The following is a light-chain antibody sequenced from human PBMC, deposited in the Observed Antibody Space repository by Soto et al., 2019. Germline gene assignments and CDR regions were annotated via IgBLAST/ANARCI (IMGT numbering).Light chain of an antibody. CDR2: GAS. J-gene: IGKJ5*01. V-gene: IGKV1-12*01. Sequence: DIQITHSPPYAFSSVAHRVPMTCRASQDVGKWLAWYQQKPGKTPTLLIHGASRLQSGVPPRYSGSGYGTDFTLTISSLQPEDFATYYCQQANSFPITFGQGTRLEIK. CDR3: QQANSFPIT. CDR1: QDVGKW.